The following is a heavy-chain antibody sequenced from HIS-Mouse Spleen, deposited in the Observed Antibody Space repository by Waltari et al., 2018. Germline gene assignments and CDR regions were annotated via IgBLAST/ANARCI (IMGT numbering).Heavy chain of an antibody. V-gene: IGHV4-39*07. J-gene: IGHJ2*01. CDR1: GVSISSSSYY. D-gene: IGHD6-13*01. Sequence: QLQLQESGPGLVKPSATLSRTGTVSGVSISSSSYYWGWIRQPPGKGLEWIGSIYYRGSTYYNPSLKSRVTISVDTSKNQFSLKLSSVTAADTAVYYCAREIPYSSSWYDWYFDLWGRGTLVTVSS. CDR2: IYYRGST. CDR3: AREIPYSSSWYDWYFDL.